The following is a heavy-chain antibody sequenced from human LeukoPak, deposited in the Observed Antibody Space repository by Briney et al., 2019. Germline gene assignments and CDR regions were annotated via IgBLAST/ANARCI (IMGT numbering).Heavy chain of an antibody. V-gene: IGHV3-48*03. J-gene: IGHJ4*02. CDR2: INSSGSTN. CDR3: ARDEKVAATSGVDY. CDR1: GFTFSSYE. Sequence: PGGSLRFSGAASGFTFSSYEMNWVRHAPGLGLEWGTYINSSGSTNAYADSVKGRFTISRDNAKNSLYLQMNSLRAEDTAVYYCARDEKVAATSGVDYWGQGTLVTVSS. D-gene: IGHD2-15*01.